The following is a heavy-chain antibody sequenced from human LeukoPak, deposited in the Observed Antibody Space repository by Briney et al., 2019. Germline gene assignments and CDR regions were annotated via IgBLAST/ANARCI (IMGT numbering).Heavy chain of an antibody. J-gene: IGHJ5*02. CDR3: ARDVLTGTTQWFDP. V-gene: IGHV4-59*01. D-gene: IGHD1-20*01. CDR1: GGSINNYY. Sequence: SETLSLTCTVSGGSINNYYWSWIRQPPGKGLEWIGYIYYSGSTNYNPSLKSRVTISVDTSKNQFSLKLSSVTAADTAVYYCARDVLTGTTQWFDPWGQGTLVTVSS. CDR2: IYYSGST.